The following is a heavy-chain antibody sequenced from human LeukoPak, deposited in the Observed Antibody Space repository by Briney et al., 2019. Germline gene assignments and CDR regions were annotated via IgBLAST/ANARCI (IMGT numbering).Heavy chain of an antibody. CDR2: TSSSSSYI. D-gene: IGHD3-22*01. J-gene: IGHJ4*02. Sequence: KPGGSLRLSCAASGFTFSSYSMNWVRQAPGKGLEWVSSTSSSSSYIYYADSVKGRFTISRDNAKNSLYLQMNSLRAEDTAVYYCARVSDDSSGYYYVRRYYFDYWGQGTLVTVSS. CDR3: ARVSDDSSGYYYVRRYYFDY. V-gene: IGHV3-21*01. CDR1: GFTFSSYS.